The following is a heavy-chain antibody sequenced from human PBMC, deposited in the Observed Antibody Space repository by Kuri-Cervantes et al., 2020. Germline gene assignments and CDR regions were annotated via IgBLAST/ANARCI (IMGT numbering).Heavy chain of an antibody. J-gene: IGHJ4*02. CDR2: IKQDGSEK. Sequence: GGSLRLSCVGSGFTFSSYWMSGVRQAPGKGLEWVANIKQDGSEKYYVDSVKGRFTISRDNAKNSLYLQMNSLRAEDTAVYYFAREVGEETRDMYYFDYWGQGTLVTVSS. V-gene: IGHV3-7*01. CDR3: AREVGEETRDMYYFDY. D-gene: IGHD3-10*01. CDR1: GFTFSSYW.